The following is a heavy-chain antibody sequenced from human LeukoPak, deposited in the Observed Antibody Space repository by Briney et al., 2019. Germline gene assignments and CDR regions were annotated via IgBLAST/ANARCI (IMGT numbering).Heavy chain of an antibody. Sequence: GGSLRLSCVGSGFSLSDYGIHWVRQAPGKGLEWVAVVSYDGGHKYYADSVKGRFTISRDTSSDTVSLQMNSLRVEDTALYYCARDRTNMMVMGHDSGLDCWGQGTLVTVSS. CDR1: GFSLSDYG. J-gene: IGHJ4*02. D-gene: IGHD3-22*01. CDR2: VSYDGGHK. CDR3: ARDRTNMMVMGHDSGLDC. V-gene: IGHV3-30*03.